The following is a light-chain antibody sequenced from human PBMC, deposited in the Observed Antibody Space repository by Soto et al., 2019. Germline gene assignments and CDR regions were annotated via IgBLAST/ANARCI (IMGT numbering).Light chain of an antibody. CDR3: SLYTSSSTPSSV. Sequence: QSVLTQPASVSGSPGQSITISCTGTSSDVGGYNYVSWYQQHPGKAPKLMIYEVSTRPSGDSNRFSGSKSGNTAALTISGLQAEDESDYYCSLYTSSSTPSSVFGTGTKLTVL. V-gene: IGLV2-14*01. CDR1: SSDVGGYNY. CDR2: EVS. J-gene: IGLJ1*01.